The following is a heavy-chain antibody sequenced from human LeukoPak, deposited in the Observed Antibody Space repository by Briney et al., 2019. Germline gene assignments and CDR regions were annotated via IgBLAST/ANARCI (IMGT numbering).Heavy chain of an antibody. CDR3: AREMMVLTGYRAFDY. CDR2: ISGYNGNT. Sequence: ASMKVSCKASGYTFTTYTINWVRQAPGQGLEWMGWISGYNGNTNSAQKLQGRVTMTTDASSSTAYMELRSLRYDDTAVYYCAREMMVLTGYRAFDYWGQGTLVTVSS. J-gene: IGHJ4*02. D-gene: IGHD3-9*01. CDR1: GYTFTTYT. V-gene: IGHV1-18*01.